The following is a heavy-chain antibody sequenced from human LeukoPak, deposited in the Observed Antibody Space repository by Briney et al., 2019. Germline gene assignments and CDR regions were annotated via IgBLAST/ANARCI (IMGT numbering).Heavy chain of an antibody. CDR1: GFTFSSYS. Sequence: GGSLRLSCVASGFTFSSYSMNWVRQAPGKGLEWVSYITRSSSAKFYADSVKGRFTVSRDNAENLLYLQMNSLRAEDTAVYYCTRDQEGSDYWGQGTLVTVSS. V-gene: IGHV3-48*01. CDR2: ITRSSSAK. J-gene: IGHJ4*02. CDR3: TRDQEGSDY.